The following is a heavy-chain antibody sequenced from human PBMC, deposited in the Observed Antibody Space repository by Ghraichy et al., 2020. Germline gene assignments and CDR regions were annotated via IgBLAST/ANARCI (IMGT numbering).Heavy chain of an antibody. V-gene: IGHV3-23*01. Sequence: GGSLRLSCAASRFTFSNYAMSWVRQAPGKGLEWVSGISGSSTITYYADSVRGRFTISRDNSKNTLYLQMNSLRAEDTAIYYCARVRGSTWPQVYYEDWGQGTLVTASS. CDR2: ISGSSTIT. CDR3: ARVRGSTWPQVYYED. CDR1: RFTFSNYA. D-gene: IGHD3-10*01. J-gene: IGHJ4*02.